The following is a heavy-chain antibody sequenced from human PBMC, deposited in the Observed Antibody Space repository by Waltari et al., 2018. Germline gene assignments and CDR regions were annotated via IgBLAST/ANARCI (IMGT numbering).Heavy chain of an antibody. J-gene: IGHJ3*02. CDR1: GFTFSSYA. V-gene: IGHV3-23*01. D-gene: IGHD3-3*01. CDR2: ISGSGGST. CDR3: AKDPYGVDDAFDI. Sequence: EVQLLESGGGLVQPGGSLRLSCAASGFTFSSYAMSWVRQAPGKGLEWVSAISGSGGSTYYADSVKGRLTISRDNSKNTLYLQMNSLRAEDTAVYYCAKDPYGVDDAFDIWGQGTMVTVSS.